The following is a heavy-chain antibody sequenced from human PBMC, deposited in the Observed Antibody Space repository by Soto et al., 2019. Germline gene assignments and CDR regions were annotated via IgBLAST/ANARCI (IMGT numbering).Heavy chain of an antibody. CDR3: AREPATADCGGYCYSCEFDY. V-gene: IGHV3-74*01. Sequence: GGSLRLSCAASGFTFSNYWLPWVRQAPGKGLVWVSRINSDRSSTSYADAVKGRFTISRDNAKNTLYLQMNSLRPEDTAVDDCAREPATADCGGYCYSCEFDYWGQGTLVTVSS. CDR2: INSDRSST. J-gene: IGHJ4*02. CDR1: GFTFSNYW. D-gene: IGHD2-21*02.